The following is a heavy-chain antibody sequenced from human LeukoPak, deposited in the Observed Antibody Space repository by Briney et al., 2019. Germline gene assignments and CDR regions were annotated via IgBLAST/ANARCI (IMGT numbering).Heavy chain of an antibody. CDR1: GGSISSYY. V-gene: IGHV4-4*07. CDR3: ALQYFYDSRTYYAGAFDY. CDR2: IHTRGNT. Sequence: PSETLSLTCTVSGGSISSYYWSWIRQPAGKGLEWIGRIHTRGNTNYNPSLKIRVIMSVDTSKNQFSLKLSSVTAADTAVYYCALQYFYDSRTYYAGAFDYWGQGTLVTVSS. D-gene: IGHD3-22*01. J-gene: IGHJ4*02.